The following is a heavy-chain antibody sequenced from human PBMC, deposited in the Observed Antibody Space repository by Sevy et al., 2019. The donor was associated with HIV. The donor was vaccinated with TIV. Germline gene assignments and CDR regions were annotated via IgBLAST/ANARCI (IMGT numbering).Heavy chain of an antibody. CDR1: GYSFTSYW. V-gene: IGHV5-51*01. CDR3: ARNYGSGSYYDYYYGMDV. J-gene: IGHJ6*02. CDR2: IYPGDSDT. Sequence: GEPLKISCKGSGYSFTSYWIGWVRQMPGKGLEWMGIIYPGDSDTRYSPSFQGQVTISADKSISTAYLQWSSLKASDTAMYYCARNYGSGSYYDYYYGMDVWGQGTTVTVSS. D-gene: IGHD3-10*01.